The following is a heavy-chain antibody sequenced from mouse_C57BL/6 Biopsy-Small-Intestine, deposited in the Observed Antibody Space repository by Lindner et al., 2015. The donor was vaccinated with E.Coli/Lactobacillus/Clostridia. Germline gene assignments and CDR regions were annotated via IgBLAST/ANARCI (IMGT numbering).Heavy chain of an antibody. CDR2: IYPRDGSS. CDR3: TREALFARGYFDV. CDR1: GYTFTNYN. V-gene: IGHV1-85*01. J-gene: IGHJ1*03. D-gene: IGHD1-1*01. Sequence: VQLQESGPALVKPGASVKLSCKASGYTFTNYNINWVKQRPGQGPEWIGWIYPRDGSSKDNEKLKDKATLTVDTSSSTAYMALHSLTSEDSAVYFCTREALFARGYFDVWGTGTTVTASS.